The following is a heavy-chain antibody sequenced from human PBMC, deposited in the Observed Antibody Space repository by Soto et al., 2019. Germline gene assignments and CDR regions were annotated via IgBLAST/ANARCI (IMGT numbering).Heavy chain of an antibody. D-gene: IGHD5-18*01. CDR3: AGEYSYGWGSLFDY. CDR1: GGSISSSSYY. V-gene: IGHV4-39*01. J-gene: IGHJ4*02. CDR2: IYYSGST. Sequence: PSETLSLTCTVSGGSISSSSYYWGWIRQPPGKGLEWIGSIYYSGSTYYNPSLKSRVTISVDTSKNQFYLKLSSVTAADTVVYYCAGEYSYGWGSLFDYWGQGTLVTVSS.